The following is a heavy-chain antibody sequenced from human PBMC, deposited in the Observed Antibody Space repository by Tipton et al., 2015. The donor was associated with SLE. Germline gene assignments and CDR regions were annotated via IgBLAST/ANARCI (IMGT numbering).Heavy chain of an antibody. CDR1: GGSINTYY. J-gene: IGHJ3*02. CDR3: ARDRRGGYGDSRGGAFDI. Sequence: TLSLTCTVSGGSINTYYWSWIRQPPGKGLEWIGYINDSGNTNYNPSLESRVTISLDTSKNQFSLKLSSVTAADTAVYYCARDRRGGYGDSRGGAFDIWGQGTMVTASS. D-gene: IGHD4-17*01. CDR2: INDSGNT. V-gene: IGHV4-59*01.